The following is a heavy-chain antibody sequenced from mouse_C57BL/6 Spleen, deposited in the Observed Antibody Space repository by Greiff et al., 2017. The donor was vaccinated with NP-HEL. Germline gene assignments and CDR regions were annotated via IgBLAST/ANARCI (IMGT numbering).Heavy chain of an antibody. Sequence: EVKVVESGGDLVKPGGSLKLSCAASGFTFSSYGMSWVRQTPDKRLEWVATISSGGSYTYYPDSVKGRFTISRDNAKNTLYLQMSSLKSEDTAMYYCARLDYGSSSWYFDVWGTGTTVTVSS. CDR3: ARLDYGSSSWYFDV. D-gene: IGHD1-1*01. CDR2: ISSGGSYT. J-gene: IGHJ1*03. V-gene: IGHV5-6*01. CDR1: GFTFSSYG.